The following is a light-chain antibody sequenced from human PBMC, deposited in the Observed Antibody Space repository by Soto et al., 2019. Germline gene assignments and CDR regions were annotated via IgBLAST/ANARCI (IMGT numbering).Light chain of an antibody. CDR1: KSGRYSY. J-gene: IGKJ1*01. CDR3: QQYGSSPVT. Sequence: ENVLPQSPGTLSLSPGERATLSCKASKSGRYSYLAWYQQKPEQAPRLLIYGASSRATGIPDRFSGSGSGTDFTLTISRLEPEDFAVYYCQQYGSSPVTFGQGTKVVIK. V-gene: IGKV3-20*01. CDR2: GAS.